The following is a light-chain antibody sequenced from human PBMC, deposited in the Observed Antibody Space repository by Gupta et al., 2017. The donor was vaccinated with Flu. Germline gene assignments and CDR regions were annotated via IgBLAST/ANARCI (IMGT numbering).Light chain of an antibody. Sequence: QSALAHPASVSVSPGQSITISCTGSRSDVGTYNYVSWYQQHPGQVPKLLIYDVNNRPSGVSTRFSGSKSGNTASLTISGLQAEDEADYYCNSYTRTTTLYVFGTGTRVTVL. J-gene: IGLJ1*01. CDR1: RSDVGTYNY. CDR3: NSYTRTTTLYV. V-gene: IGLV2-14*03. CDR2: DVN.